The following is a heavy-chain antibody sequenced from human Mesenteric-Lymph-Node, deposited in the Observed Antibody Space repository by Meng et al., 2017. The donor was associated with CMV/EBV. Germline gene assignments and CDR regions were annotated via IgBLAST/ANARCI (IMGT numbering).Heavy chain of an antibody. V-gene: IGHV4-59*12. Sequence: GSLRLSCTVSGGSISSYYWNWIRQPPGKGLEWIGYVYYQGSTNYNPSLKSRVTISVDTSKNQFSLKLSSVTAADTAVYYCARGVLSWYREEYWGQGTLVTVSS. CDR1: GGSISSYY. J-gene: IGHJ4*02. CDR2: VYYQGST. D-gene: IGHD6-13*01. CDR3: ARGVLSWYREEY.